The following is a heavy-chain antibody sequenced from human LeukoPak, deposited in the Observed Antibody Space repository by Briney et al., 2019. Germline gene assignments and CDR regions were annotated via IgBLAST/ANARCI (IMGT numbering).Heavy chain of an antibody. V-gene: IGHV3-23*01. CDR3: AKEGLLGGYYFDL. CDR2: VGGRGGPRT. Sequence: PGGSLRLSCAASGFTFSRYSMAWVRQAPGRGLEWVSTVGGRGGPRTFYADSVQGRFTVSRDNSRDTVYLQMDSLGAEDTAIYHCAKEGLLGGYYFDLWGQGALVTVSS. CDR1: GFTFSRYS. D-gene: IGHD2-8*02. J-gene: IGHJ4*02.